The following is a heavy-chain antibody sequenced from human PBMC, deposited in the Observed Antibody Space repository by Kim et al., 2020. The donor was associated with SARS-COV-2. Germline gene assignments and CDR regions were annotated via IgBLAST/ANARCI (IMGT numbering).Heavy chain of an antibody. D-gene: IGHD3-10*01. CDR2: ISWNSGSI. CDR1: GFTFDDYA. V-gene: IGHV3-9*01. Sequence: GGSLRLSCAASGFTFDDYAMHWVRQAPGKGLEWVSGISWNSGSIGYADSVKGRFTISRDNAKNSLYLQMNSLRAEDTALYYCAKANYYGSGSSLDYWGQGTLVTVSS. J-gene: IGHJ4*02. CDR3: AKANYYGSGSSLDY.